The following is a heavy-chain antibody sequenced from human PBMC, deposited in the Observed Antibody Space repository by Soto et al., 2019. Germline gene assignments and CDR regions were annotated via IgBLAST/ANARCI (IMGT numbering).Heavy chain of an antibody. J-gene: IGHJ3*02. V-gene: IGHV3-49*03. CDR1: GFTFGDYA. CDR2: IRSKAYGGTT. D-gene: IGHD3-9*01. Sequence: GGSLRLSCTASGFTFGDYAMSWFRQAPGKGLEWVGFIRSKAYGGTTEYAASVKGRFTISRDDSKSIAYLQMNSLKTEDTAVYYCTRVPSLKLRYFDWSPPPAFDIWGQGTMVTVSS. CDR3: TRVPSLKLRYFDWSPPPAFDI.